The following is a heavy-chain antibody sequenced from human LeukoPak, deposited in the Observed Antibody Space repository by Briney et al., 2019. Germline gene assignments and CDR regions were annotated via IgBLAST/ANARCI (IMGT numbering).Heavy chain of an antibody. J-gene: IGHJ4*02. CDR1: GFTFSTYA. D-gene: IGHD6-13*01. Sequence: GGSLRLSCAASGFTFSTYAMSWVRQAAGKGLEWVSLISGSGGGTYYADSVKGRFTISRDNSKNTLYLQMNSLRAEDTAVYYCAKELGSSWYRDFEYWGQGTLVTVSS. CDR2: ISGSGGGT. CDR3: AKELGSSWYRDFEY. V-gene: IGHV3-23*01.